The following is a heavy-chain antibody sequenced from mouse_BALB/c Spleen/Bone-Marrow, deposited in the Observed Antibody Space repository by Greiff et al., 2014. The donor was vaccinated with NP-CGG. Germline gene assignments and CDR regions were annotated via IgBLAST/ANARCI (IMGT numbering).Heavy chain of an antibody. V-gene: IGHV1-18*01. Sequence: VQLQQPGPELVKPGDSMKISCKASGYSFTGYTMNWVKQSHGKNLEWIGLINTYNGGTTYNQKFKGKATLTVDKSSSTAYMELLRLTSEDSAVYYCAREYYGDWYFDVWGAGTTVTVSS. CDR2: INTYNGGT. CDR3: AREYYGDWYFDV. J-gene: IGHJ1*01. CDR1: GYSFTGYT. D-gene: IGHD1-1*01.